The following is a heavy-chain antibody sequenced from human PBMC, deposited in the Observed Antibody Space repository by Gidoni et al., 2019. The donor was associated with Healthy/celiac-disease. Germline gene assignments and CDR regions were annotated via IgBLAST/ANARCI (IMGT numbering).Heavy chain of an antibody. Sequence: EVQLLESGGGLVTPWGSLKLSCAASGFPFSRYSMNWVRQAPGKGLEWVSSISSSSSYIYYADSVKGRFTISRDNAKNSLYLQMNSRRAEDTAVYYCARDPRDPQSIWGQGTMVTVSS. CDR1: GFPFSRYS. CDR2: ISSSSSYI. J-gene: IGHJ3*02. V-gene: IGHV3-21*01. CDR3: ARDPRDPQSI.